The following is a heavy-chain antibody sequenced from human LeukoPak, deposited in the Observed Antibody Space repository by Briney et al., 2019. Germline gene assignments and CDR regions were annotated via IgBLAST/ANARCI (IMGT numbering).Heavy chain of an antibody. CDR3: ARDPHHQYSGSYYGY. V-gene: IGHV4-31*03. CDR1: GGSISSGGYY. Sequence: SETLSLTCTVSGGSISSGGYYWSWIRQHPGKGLEWIGYIYYSGSTYYNPSLKSRVTISVDTSKNQFSLKLSSVTAADTAVYYCARDPHHQYSGSYYGYWGQGTLVTVSS. J-gene: IGHJ4*02. D-gene: IGHD1-26*01. CDR2: IYYSGST.